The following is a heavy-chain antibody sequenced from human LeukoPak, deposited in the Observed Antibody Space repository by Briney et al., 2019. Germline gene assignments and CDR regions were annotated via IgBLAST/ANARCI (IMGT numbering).Heavy chain of an antibody. CDR1: GGSISSHY. CDR3: ARGPPLGVVQYYYGSGSPNYYYMDV. V-gene: IGHV4-59*11. D-gene: IGHD3-10*01. CDR2: IYYSGST. Sequence: LETLSLTCTVSGGSISSHYWSWIRQPPGKGLEWIGYIYYSGSTNYNPSLKSRVTISVDTSKNQFSLKLSSVTAADTAVYYCARGPPLGVVQYYYGSGSPNYYYMDVWGKGTTVTVSS. J-gene: IGHJ6*03.